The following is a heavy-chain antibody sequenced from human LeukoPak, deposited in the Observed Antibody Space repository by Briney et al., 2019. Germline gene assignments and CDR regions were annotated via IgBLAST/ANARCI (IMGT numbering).Heavy chain of an antibody. V-gene: IGHV4-4*07. Sequence: SETLSLTCTVSGGSISSNYWTWIRLPAGKGLEWIGRIYSSGSTNYNPSLNRRVTMSVDTSKNQFSLKLNSVTAADTAVYYCAKYSGGSYYNWLDPWDQGTLVTVSS. CDR3: AKYSGGSYYNWLDP. D-gene: IGHD1-26*01. CDR2: IYSSGST. CDR1: GGSISSNY. J-gene: IGHJ5*02.